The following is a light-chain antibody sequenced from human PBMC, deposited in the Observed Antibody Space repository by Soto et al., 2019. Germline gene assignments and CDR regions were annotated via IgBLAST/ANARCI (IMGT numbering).Light chain of an antibody. CDR1: QSVAGN. Sequence: EIVMTQSPATLSVSPGERATLSCRASQSVAGNLAWYQQRTGQAPRLLIYGASTRATGIPARFSGGGSGTEFTLTISTLQSEDFAVYYCQQYNNWPPFTLGPGTRVDIK. J-gene: IGKJ3*01. CDR2: GAS. CDR3: QQYNNWPPFT. V-gene: IGKV3-15*01.